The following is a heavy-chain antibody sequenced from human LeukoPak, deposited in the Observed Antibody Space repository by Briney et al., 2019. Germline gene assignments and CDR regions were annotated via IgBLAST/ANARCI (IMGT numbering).Heavy chain of an antibody. V-gene: IGHV4-39*01. CDR3: ARLEWPPLWFGESHDY. D-gene: IGHD3-10*01. CDR2: IYYSGST. J-gene: IGHJ4*02. Sequence: PSETLSLTCTVSGGSISSSSYYWGWIRQPPGKGLEWIGSIYYSGSTYYNPSLKSRVTISVDTSKNQFSLKLSSVTAADTAVYYCARLEWPPLWFGESHDYWGQGTLVTVSS. CDR1: GGSISSSSYY.